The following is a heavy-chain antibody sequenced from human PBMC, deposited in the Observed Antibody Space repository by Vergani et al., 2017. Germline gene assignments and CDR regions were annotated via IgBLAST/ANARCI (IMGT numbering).Heavy chain of an antibody. V-gene: IGHV3-66*01. CDR1: GFTVSSNY. D-gene: IGHD6-13*01. CDR3: AKAISSWYYFDY. Sequence: EVQLVESGGGLVQPGGSLRLSCAASGFTVSSNYMSWVRQAPGKGLEWVSVIYSGGSTYYADSVKGRFTISRDNSKNTLYLQMNSLRAEDTAVYYCAKAISSWYYFDYWGQGTLVTVSS. CDR2: IYSGGST. J-gene: IGHJ4*02.